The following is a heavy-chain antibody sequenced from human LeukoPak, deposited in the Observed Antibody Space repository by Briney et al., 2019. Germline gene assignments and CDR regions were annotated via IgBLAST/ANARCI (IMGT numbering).Heavy chain of an antibody. V-gene: IGHV1-2*02. CDR3: ARLVSPYYYGSGSYRASDY. J-gene: IGHJ4*02. CDR1: GYTFTSYY. D-gene: IGHD3-10*01. Sequence: ASVKVSCKASGYTFTSYYIHWVRQAPGQGLEWMGWINPNSGGTNYAQKFQGRVTMTRDTSISTAYMELSSLRSDDTAVYYCARLVSPYYYGSGSYRASDYWGQGTLVTVSS. CDR2: INPNSGGT.